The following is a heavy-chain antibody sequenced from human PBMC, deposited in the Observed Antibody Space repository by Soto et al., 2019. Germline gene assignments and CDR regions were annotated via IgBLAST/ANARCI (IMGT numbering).Heavy chain of an antibody. J-gene: IGHJ3*02. CDR3: ATPLVGGRAFDI. D-gene: IGHD1-26*01. CDR1: GGSISSSTC. V-gene: IGHV4-4*02. CDR2: IFQSGVT. Sequence: QVQLQESGPGLVKPSGTLSLTCAVSGGSISSSTCWTWVRQAPGKGLEWIGEIFQSGVTNYNPSLKGRVTISADKSKNQFSLNLSSVTAADTAVYYCATPLVGGRAFDIWGQGTMVTVSS.